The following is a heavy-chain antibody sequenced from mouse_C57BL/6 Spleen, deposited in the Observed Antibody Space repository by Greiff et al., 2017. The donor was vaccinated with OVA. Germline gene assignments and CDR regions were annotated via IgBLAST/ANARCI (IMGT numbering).Heavy chain of an antibody. Sequence: EVQLQQSGPELVKPGPSVKISCKASGYTFTDYYMNWVKQSHGKSLEWIGDINPNNGGTSYNQKFKGKATLTVDKSSSTAYMELRSLTSEDSAVYYCARSGYYGSSHWYFDVWGTGTTVTVSS. D-gene: IGHD1-1*01. CDR2: INPNNGGT. V-gene: IGHV1-26*01. CDR1: GYTFTDYY. CDR3: ARSGYYGSSHWYFDV. J-gene: IGHJ1*03.